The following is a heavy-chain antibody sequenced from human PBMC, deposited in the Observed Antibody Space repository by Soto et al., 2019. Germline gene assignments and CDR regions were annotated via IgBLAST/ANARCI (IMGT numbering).Heavy chain of an antibody. CDR3: ARRAPTWDTMVRGVIGDAFDI. J-gene: IGHJ3*02. D-gene: IGHD3-10*01. CDR2: IYHSGST. Sequence: SETLSLTCAVSSGSISSSNWWSWVRQPPGKGLEWIGEIYHSGSTNYNPSLKSRVTISVDKSKNQFSLKLSSVTAADTAVYYCARRAPTWDTMVRGVIGDAFDIWGQGTMVTVSS. V-gene: IGHV4-4*02. CDR1: SGSISSSNW.